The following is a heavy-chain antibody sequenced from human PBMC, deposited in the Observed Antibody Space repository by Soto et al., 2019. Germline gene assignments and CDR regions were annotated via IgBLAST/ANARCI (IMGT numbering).Heavy chain of an antibody. Sequence: QVQLVESGGGVVQPGRSLRLSCAASGFTFSSYGMHWVRQAPGKGLEWVAVISYDGSNKYYADSVKGRFTISRDNSKNTLYLQMNGLRAEDTAVYYCAKDYYGDYLYYYYGMDFWGQGTTVTVSS. J-gene: IGHJ6*02. CDR1: GFTFSSYG. V-gene: IGHV3-30*18. D-gene: IGHD4-17*01. CDR2: ISYDGSNK. CDR3: AKDYYGDYLYYYYGMDF.